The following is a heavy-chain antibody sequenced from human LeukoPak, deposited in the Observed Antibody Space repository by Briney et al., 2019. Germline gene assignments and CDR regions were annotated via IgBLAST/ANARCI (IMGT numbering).Heavy chain of an antibody. V-gene: IGHV1-69*13. J-gene: IGHJ5*02. CDR1: GGTFISYA. CDR2: IVPIFGTA. Sequence: ASVKVSCKASGGTFISYAISWVRQAPGQGLEWMGGIVPIFGTANYAQKFQGRVTITADESMSTAYMELSSLRSEDTAVYYCAREEYGDYAPNWFDPWGQGTLVTVSS. D-gene: IGHD4-17*01. CDR3: AREEYGDYAPNWFDP.